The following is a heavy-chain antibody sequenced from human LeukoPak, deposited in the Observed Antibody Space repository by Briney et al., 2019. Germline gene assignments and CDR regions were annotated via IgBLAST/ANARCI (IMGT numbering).Heavy chain of an antibody. CDR1: GFTVSSNY. J-gene: IGHJ4*02. V-gene: IGHV3-53*01. CDR2: IYSGGST. Sequence: GGSLRLSCAASGFTVSSNYMSWVRQAPGKGLEWVSVIYSGGSTYYADSVKGRFTISRDNSKNTPYLQMNSLRAEHTAVYYCASSVVTGGFDYWGQGTLVTVSS. D-gene: IGHD4-23*01. CDR3: ASSVVTGGFDY.